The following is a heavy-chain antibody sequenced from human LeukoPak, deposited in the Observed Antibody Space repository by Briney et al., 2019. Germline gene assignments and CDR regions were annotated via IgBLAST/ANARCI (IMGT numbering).Heavy chain of an antibody. V-gene: IGHV4-59*01. Sequence: SETLSLTCIVSGGSMSSYYWSWIRQPPGKGLEWIGYIYYSGSTNHNPSLKSRVTISVDTSKDQFSLNLSSVTAADTAVYYCASSQYYYDRSGYYPLDYWGQGTLVTVSS. J-gene: IGHJ4*02. CDR2: IYYSGST. CDR3: ASSQYYYDRSGYYPLDY. D-gene: IGHD3-22*01. CDR1: GGSMSSYY.